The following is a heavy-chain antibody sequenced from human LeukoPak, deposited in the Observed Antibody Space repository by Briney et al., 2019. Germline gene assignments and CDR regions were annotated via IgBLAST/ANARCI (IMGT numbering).Heavy chain of an antibody. J-gene: IGHJ4*02. V-gene: IGHV3-74*01. CDR2: VNTDGSS. CDR1: GFTFSSYW. CDR3: AKERNLEIAVAGTIFDY. D-gene: IGHD6-19*01. Sequence: GGSLRLSCAASGFTFSSYWMHWVRQDPGKGLVWVSRVNTDGSSYYADSVKGRFTISRDNSKNMIYLEMNSLRVEDTAVYYCAKERNLEIAVAGTIFDYWGQGTLVTVSS.